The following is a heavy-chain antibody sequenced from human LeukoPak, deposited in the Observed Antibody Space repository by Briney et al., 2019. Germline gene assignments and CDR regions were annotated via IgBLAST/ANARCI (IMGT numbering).Heavy chain of an antibody. CDR2: IKQDGSEK. CDR1: GFTFSSYW. J-gene: IGHJ4*02. Sequence: PGGSLRLSCAASGFTFSSYWMSWVRQAPGKGLEWVANIKQDGSEKYYVDSVKGRFTISRDNAKNSLYLQMNSLRAEDMALYYCAKESDKWELLRGAFDYWGQGTLVIVSS. D-gene: IGHD1-26*01. CDR3: AKESDKWELLRGAFDY. V-gene: IGHV3-7*03.